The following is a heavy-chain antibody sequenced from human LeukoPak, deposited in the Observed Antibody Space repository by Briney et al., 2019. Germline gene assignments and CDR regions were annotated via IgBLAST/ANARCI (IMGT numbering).Heavy chain of an antibody. CDR2: ISGSGGST. Sequence: GGSLRLSCAASGFTFSSYAMSWVRQGPGKGLEWVSAISGSGGSTYYADSVKGRLTISRDNSKNTLYLQMNSLRAEDTAVYYCAPPRALRFLDYWGQGTLVTVSS. CDR1: GFTFSSYA. V-gene: IGHV3-23*01. CDR3: APPRALRFLDY. J-gene: IGHJ4*02. D-gene: IGHD3-3*01.